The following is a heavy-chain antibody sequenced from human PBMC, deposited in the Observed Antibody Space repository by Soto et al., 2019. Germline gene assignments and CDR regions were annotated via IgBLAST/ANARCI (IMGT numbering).Heavy chain of an antibody. Sequence: EVHLVESGGVVAQPGASLRISCSASGFSFSDYTMHWVRQPPGKGLEWVSLITWNGDRTYYAASVKGRFTVSRDNTKNSLYLDVKSLRSDDTALYYCAKEVTYSAGGLAYWGQGALVTVSS. V-gene: IGHV3-43*01. CDR3: AKEVTYSAGGLAY. J-gene: IGHJ4*02. CDR1: GFSFSDYT. D-gene: IGHD2-21*02. CDR2: ITWNGDRT.